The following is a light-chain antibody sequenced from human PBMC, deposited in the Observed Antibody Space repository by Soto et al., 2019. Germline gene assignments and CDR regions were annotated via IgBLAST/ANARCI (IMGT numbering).Light chain of an antibody. CDR3: QHRSNWPLT. CDR1: QNINTF. Sequence: EVVLTQSPATLSLSPGERATLSCRASQNINTFLAWYQQIPGQAPRLLIYDAFTRDTGIPDRFSGSGSGADFTLTISSLEPEDFAIYYCQHRSNWPLTFGPGTKVEIK. J-gene: IGKJ3*01. CDR2: DAF. V-gene: IGKV3-11*01.